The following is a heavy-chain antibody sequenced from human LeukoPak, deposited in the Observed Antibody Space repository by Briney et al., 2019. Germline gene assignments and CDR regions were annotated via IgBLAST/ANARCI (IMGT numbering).Heavy chain of an antibody. Sequence: AGGTLRLSCAASGFTFSSHGMNWVRQAPGKGLEWVSGISPSGGITYYTDSVKGRFTISRDNSKNTVSLQMNSLRGEDTAVYYCAKDLNDFWNNWGQGTLVTVSS. V-gene: IGHV3-23*01. CDR1: GFTFSSHG. D-gene: IGHD3-3*01. CDR3: AKDLNDFWNN. CDR2: ISPSGGIT. J-gene: IGHJ4*02.